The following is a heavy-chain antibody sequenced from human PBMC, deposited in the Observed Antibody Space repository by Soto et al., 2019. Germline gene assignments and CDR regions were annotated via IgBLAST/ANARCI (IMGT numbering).Heavy chain of an antibody. CDR3: ARLGGSYAAPHFDY. J-gene: IGHJ4*02. Sequence: PSETLSLTCTVSGGFISSYYWSWIRQPPGNGLEWIGYIYYSGSTNYNPSLKSRVTISVDTSKNQFSLKLSSVTAADTAVYYCARLGGSYAAPHFDYWGQGTLVT. CDR1: GGFISSYY. D-gene: IGHD1-26*01. CDR2: IYYSGST. V-gene: IGHV4-59*01.